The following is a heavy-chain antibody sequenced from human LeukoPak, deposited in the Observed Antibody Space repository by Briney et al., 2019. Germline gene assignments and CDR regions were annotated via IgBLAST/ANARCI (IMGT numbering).Heavy chain of an antibody. Sequence: ASVKVSCKASGYTFTSYYMHWVRQAPGQGLEWMGIINPSGGSTSYAQKFQGRVTMTRDTSTSTVYMELSSLRSEDTAVYYCARTDNGGSYYHPMQDDYWGQGTLVTVSS. V-gene: IGHV1-46*01. D-gene: IGHD1-26*01. CDR3: ARTDNGGSYYHPMQDDY. CDR2: INPSGGST. CDR1: GYTFTSYY. J-gene: IGHJ4*02.